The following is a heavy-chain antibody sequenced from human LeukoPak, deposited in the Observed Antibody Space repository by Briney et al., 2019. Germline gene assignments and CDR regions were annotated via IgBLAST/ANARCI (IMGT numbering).Heavy chain of an antibody. V-gene: IGHV3-23*01. CDR1: GFTFSSYA. D-gene: IGHD3-22*01. CDR3: ARYYDSSGYYWGHFDY. Sequence: GASLRLSCAASGFTFSSYAMSWVRQAPGKGLEWVSAISGSGGSTYYADSVKGRSTISRDNSKNTLYLQMNSLRAEDTAVYYCARYYDSSGYYWGHFDYWGQGTLVTVSS. CDR2: ISGSGGST. J-gene: IGHJ4*02.